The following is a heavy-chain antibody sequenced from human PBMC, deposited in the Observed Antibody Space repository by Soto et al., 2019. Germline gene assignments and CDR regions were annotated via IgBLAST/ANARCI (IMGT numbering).Heavy chain of an antibody. CDR1: GFTFSSYW. D-gene: IGHD6-13*01. CDR2: IKQDGSEK. V-gene: IGHV3-7*05. CDR3: ASDPPLYSSSWYPTRKGHFDY. Sequence: GGSLRLSCAASGFTFSSYWMSWVRQAPGKGLEWVANIKQDGSEKYYVDSVKGRFTISRDNAKNSLYLQMNSLRAEDTAVYYCASDPPLYSSSWYPTRKGHFDYWGQGTMVTVSS. J-gene: IGHJ4*02.